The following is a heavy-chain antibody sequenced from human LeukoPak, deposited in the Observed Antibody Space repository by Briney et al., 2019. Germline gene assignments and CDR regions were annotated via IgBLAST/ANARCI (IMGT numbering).Heavy chain of an antibody. CDR1: GYTFTGYY. J-gene: IGHJ4*02. V-gene: IGHV1-2*04. CDR3: ARDQGRAYYDFWSGYPFDY. CDR2: INPNSGGT. D-gene: IGHD3-3*01. Sequence: ASVKVSCKASGYTFTGYYMHWVRQAPGQGLEWMGWINPNSGGTNYAQKFQGWVTMTRDTSISTAYMELSRLRSDDTAVYYCARDQGRAYYDFWSGYPFDYWGQGTLVTVSS.